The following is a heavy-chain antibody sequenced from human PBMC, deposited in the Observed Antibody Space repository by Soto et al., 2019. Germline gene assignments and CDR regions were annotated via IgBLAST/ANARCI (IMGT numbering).Heavy chain of an antibody. CDR2: IYHSGST. Sequence: PSETLSLTCAVSGGSISSSNWCRCGRQPPEKWLGWFGEIYHSGSTNYTPSLKSRVTISADKSKNQFSLQLSSVTAADTAVYYCASYSSRWGYYFDYWGQGXLVTVSS. J-gene: IGHJ4*02. V-gene: IGHV4-4*02. CDR1: GGSISSSNW. D-gene: IGHD6-13*01. CDR3: ASYSSRWGYYFDY.